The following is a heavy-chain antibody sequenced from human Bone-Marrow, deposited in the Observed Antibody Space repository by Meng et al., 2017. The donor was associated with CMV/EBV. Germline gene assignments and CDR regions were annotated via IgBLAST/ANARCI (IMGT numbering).Heavy chain of an antibody. J-gene: IGHJ2*01. V-gene: IGHV3-30*04. Sequence: GESLKISCAASGFTFSSYAMHWVRQAPGKGLEWVAVISYDGSNKYYADSVKGRFTISRDNSKNTLYLQMNSLRDEDTAVYYCAKEGPERIDANYDFWSGYLKGVGWYFELWGRGTLVTVSS. CDR3: AKEGPERIDANYDFWSGYLKGVGWYFEL. CDR2: ISYDGSNK. CDR1: GFTFSSYA. D-gene: IGHD3-3*01.